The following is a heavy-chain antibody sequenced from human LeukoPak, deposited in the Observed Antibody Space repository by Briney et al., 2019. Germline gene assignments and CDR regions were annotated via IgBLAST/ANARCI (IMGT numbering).Heavy chain of an antibody. CDR3: ARDLNDLAF. CDR1: GFTFSSYG. J-gene: IGHJ4*02. D-gene: IGHD2-8*01. Sequence: GGSLRLSCAASGFTFSSYGMHWVRQAPGKGLEWVAVISYDGSNKYYADSVKGRFTISRDNAKNSLYLQMNSLRAEDTAVYYCARDLNDLAFWGQGTLVTVSS. CDR2: ISYDGSNK. V-gene: IGHV3-30*03.